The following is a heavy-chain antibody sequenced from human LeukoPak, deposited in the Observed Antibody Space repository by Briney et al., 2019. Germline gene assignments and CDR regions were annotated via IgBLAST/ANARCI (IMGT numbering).Heavy chain of an antibody. CDR3: ARSTYCSSTSCPFDY. CDR1: DFRVTSYY. V-gene: IGHV3-53*01. CDR2: IYSGGDR. J-gene: IGHJ4*02. Sequence: GGSLRLSCAPSDFRVTSYYMGWVRQAPGKGLDWVSLIYSGGDRYYADSMKGRFTISRDTSKNTLDLQMNSLRPEDTAVYYCARSTYCSSTSCPFDYWGQGTLVTVSS. D-gene: IGHD2-2*01.